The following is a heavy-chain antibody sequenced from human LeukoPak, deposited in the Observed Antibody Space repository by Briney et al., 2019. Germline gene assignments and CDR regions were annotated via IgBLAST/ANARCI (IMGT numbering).Heavy chain of an antibody. CDR1: KFTFSDSY. D-gene: IGHD3-10*01. CDR3: ARAAGSYAFNI. V-gene: IGHV3-11*04. Sequence: GGSLRLSCAASKFTFSDSYMGWLRQAPGKGREWVSYISSDGTTMYYADSVKGRFTISRDNAKNSLYLQMNSLRAEDTAVYYCARAAGSYAFNIWGQGTMVTVSS. J-gene: IGHJ3*02. CDR2: ISSDGTTM.